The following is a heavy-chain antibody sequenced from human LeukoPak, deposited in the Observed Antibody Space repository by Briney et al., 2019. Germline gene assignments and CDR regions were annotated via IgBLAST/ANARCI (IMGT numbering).Heavy chain of an antibody. CDR1: GFTFSSYG. D-gene: IGHD6-13*01. CDR3: ARAPQYSSSWD. J-gene: IGHJ4*02. CDR2: ISYDGSNK. Sequence: GRSLRLSCAASGFTFSSYGMHWVRQAPGKGLERVAVISYDGSNKYYADSVKGRFTISRDNSKNTLYLQMNSLRAEDTAVYYCARAPQYSSSWDWGQGTLVTVSS. V-gene: IGHV3-30*03.